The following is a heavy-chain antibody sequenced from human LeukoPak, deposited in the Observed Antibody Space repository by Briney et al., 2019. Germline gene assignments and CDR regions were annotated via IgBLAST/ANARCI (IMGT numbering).Heavy chain of an antibody. D-gene: IGHD6-13*01. CDR1: GFIFSSYS. J-gene: IGHJ6*02. V-gene: IGHV3-23*01. Sequence: GGSLRLSCAASGFIFSSYSMSWARQAPGKGLEWVSVITGSGGNTYYADSVKGRFTISKDNSKNTVYLQMSSLRVDDTAVYYCAKAASSSWPSYYYGMDVWGQGTTVTVSS. CDR2: ITGSGGNT. CDR3: AKAASSSWPSYYYGMDV.